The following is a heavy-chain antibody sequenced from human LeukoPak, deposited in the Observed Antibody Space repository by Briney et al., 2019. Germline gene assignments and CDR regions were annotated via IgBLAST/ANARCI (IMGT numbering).Heavy chain of an antibody. CDR2: INPNSGGT. J-gene: IGHJ4*02. V-gene: IGHV1-2*02. D-gene: IGHD6-19*01. CDR1: GYTFTGYY. CDR3: CSSGWYYDFDY. Sequence: ASVKVSCKASGYTFTGYYMHWVRQAPGQGLEWMGWINPNSGGTNYAPKFQGRVTMTRDTSISPAYLELSRLRSDVPAVYYCCSSGWYYDFDYWGQRTLVTVSS.